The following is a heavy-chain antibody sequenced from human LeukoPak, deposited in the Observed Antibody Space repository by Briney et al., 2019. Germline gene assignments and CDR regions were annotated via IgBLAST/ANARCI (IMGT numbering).Heavy chain of an antibody. J-gene: IGHJ4*02. CDR2: IYHSGST. CDR1: GYSISSGYY. Sequence: SETLSLTCTVSGYSISSGYYWGWIRQPPGKGLEWIGSIYHSGSTYYNPSLKSRVTISVDTSKNQFSLKLSSVTAADTAVYYCARDAGGTILSWGQGTLVTVSS. D-gene: IGHD1-1*01. V-gene: IGHV4-38-2*02. CDR3: ARDAGGTILS.